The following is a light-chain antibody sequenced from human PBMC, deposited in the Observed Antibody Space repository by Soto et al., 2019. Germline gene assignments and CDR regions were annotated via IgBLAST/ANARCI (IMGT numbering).Light chain of an antibody. CDR3: QQYRSYPFT. CDR1: QSISNW. Sequence: DIQMTQSPSTLSASVGDRVTITCRASQSISNWLAWYQQKPGKAPKLLVYMASTLEGGVPSRFSGSASGTEFTLTISSLQPDDFATYFCQQYRSYPFTFGPGTKVDIK. CDR2: MAS. V-gene: IGKV1-5*03. J-gene: IGKJ3*01.